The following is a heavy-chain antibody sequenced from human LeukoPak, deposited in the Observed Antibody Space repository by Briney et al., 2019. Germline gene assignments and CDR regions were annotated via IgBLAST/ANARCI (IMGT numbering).Heavy chain of an antibody. Sequence: MTSETLSLTCAVYGVSFSGYYRSWIRQPPGKGLEWIGEINHSGSTNYNPSLKSRVTISVDTSKNQFSLKLSSVTAADTAVYYCARGRHVYCSSTSCPIRYHRSPSRYYYYYYGMDVWGQGTTVTVSS. V-gene: IGHV4-34*01. CDR2: INHSGST. D-gene: IGHD2-2*01. CDR1: GVSFSGYY. CDR3: ARGRHVYCSSTSCPIRYHRSPSRYYYYYYGMDV. J-gene: IGHJ6*02.